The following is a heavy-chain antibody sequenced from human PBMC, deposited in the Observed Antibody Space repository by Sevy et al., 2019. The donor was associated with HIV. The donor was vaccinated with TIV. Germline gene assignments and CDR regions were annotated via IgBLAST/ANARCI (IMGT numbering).Heavy chain of an antibody. CDR2: ISGLSNYI. Sequence: GGSLRLSCAASGFTFSSYSMNWVRQAPGKGVEWVSAISGLSNYIYYAESLKGRFIISRDNAKNTLYLQMNSLRADDTAVYYCATGPPDGSYDYFDSWGQGTLVTVSS. CDR3: ATGPPDGSYDYFDS. J-gene: IGHJ4*02. V-gene: IGHV3-21*01. CDR1: GFTFSSYS. D-gene: IGHD1-26*01.